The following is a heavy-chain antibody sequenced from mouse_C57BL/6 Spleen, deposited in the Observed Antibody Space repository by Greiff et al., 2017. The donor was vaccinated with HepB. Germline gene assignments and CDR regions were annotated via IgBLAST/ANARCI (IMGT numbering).Heavy chain of an antibody. J-gene: IGHJ3*01. CDR3: ARPERGSWFAY. CDR2: INPNNGGT. CDR1: GYTFTDYN. V-gene: IGHV1-22*01. Sequence: EVQLQQSGPELVKPGASVKMSCKASGYTFTDYNMHWVKQSHGKSLEWIGYINPNNGGTSYNQKFKGKATLTVNKSSSTAYMELRSLTSEDAAVYYCARPERGSWFAYWGQGTLVTVSA.